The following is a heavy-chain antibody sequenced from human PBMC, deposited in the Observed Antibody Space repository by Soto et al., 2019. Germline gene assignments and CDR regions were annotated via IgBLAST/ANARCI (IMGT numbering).Heavy chain of an antibody. CDR3: ARDLSRHYGDYVWFDP. V-gene: IGHV4-59*12. J-gene: IGHJ5*02. CDR2: IYYSGST. CDR1: GGSISSYY. D-gene: IGHD4-17*01. Sequence: SETLSLTXTVSGGSISSYYWSWIRQPPGKGLEWIGYIYYSGSTNYNPSLKSRVTISVDASKNQFSLKLSSVTAADTAVYYCARDLSRHYGDYVWFDPWGQGTLVTVSS.